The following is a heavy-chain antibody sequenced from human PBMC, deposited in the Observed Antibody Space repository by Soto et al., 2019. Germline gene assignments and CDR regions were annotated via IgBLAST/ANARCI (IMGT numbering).Heavy chain of an antibody. J-gene: IGHJ3*02. CDR3: ARDDLERRGGYGAFDI. Sequence: EVQMVESGGGLVQPGGSLRLSCATSGFTVSYNYMSWVRQAPGKGLEVVSVIYSSGRTYYADSVKGRFTVSRDKSRDTGYLQMNSLRFEDTAVYFCARDDLERRGGYGAFDIWGQGTMVTVSS. CDR1: GFTVSYNY. D-gene: IGHD1-1*01. CDR2: IYSSGRT. V-gene: IGHV3-66*01.